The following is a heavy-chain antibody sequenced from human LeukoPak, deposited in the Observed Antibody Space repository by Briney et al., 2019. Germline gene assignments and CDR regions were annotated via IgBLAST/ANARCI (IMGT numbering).Heavy chain of an antibody. Sequence: SGGSLRLSCAASGFTFDDYAMHWVRQAPGKGLVWVSRIHSDGSSTDYADSVKGRFTISRDNAKNTLYLQMNSLRAEDTAVYYCARDRYGDGLDYWGQGTLVTVSS. CDR1: GFTFDDYA. CDR3: ARDRYGDGLDY. D-gene: IGHD5-24*01. CDR2: IHSDGSST. J-gene: IGHJ4*02. V-gene: IGHV3-74*01.